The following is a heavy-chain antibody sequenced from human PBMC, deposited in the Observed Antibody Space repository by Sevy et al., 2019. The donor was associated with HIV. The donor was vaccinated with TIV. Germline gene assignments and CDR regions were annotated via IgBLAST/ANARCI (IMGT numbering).Heavy chain of an antibody. Sequence: SETLSLTCTVSGVSICSYYWSWIRQPPGKGLEWIGYIYYSGSANYNPSLMSRVTISVDTSKNQFSLNLNSVTAADTAIYYCAALGYYGSGKVSYDYWGQGTLVTVSS. CDR2: IYYSGSA. CDR1: GVSICSYY. V-gene: IGHV4-59*01. CDR3: AALGYYGSGKVSYDY. D-gene: IGHD3-10*01. J-gene: IGHJ4*02.